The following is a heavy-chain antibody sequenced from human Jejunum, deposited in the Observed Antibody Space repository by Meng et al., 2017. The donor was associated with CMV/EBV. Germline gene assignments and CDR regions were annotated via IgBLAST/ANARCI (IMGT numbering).Heavy chain of an antibody. Sequence: SCKTSGYTFTSYAIHWVRQAPGQRLEWMGIINTGNGDTKYSQNFQGRVTFTRDTSANTAYMELSSLRSEDTAVYYCVREVYGGQHDYWGQGTLVTVSS. D-gene: IGHD2-15*01. CDR2: INTGNGDT. CDR1: GYTFTSYA. CDR3: VREVYGGQHDY. J-gene: IGHJ4*02. V-gene: IGHV1-3*04.